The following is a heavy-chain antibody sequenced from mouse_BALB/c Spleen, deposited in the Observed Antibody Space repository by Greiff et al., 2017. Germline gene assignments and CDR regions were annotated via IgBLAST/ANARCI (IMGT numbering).Heavy chain of an antibody. CDR3: ARQGYDYDVGY. J-gene: IGHJ2*01. CDR1: GFTFSSFG. CDR2: ISSGSSTI. V-gene: IGHV5-17*02. Sequence: EVQVVESGGGLVQPGGSRKLSCAASGFTFSSFGMHWVRQAPEKGLEWVAYISSGSSTIYYADTVKGRFTISRDNPKNTLFLQMTSLRSEDTAMYYCARQGYDYDVGYWGQGTTLTVSS. D-gene: IGHD2-4*01.